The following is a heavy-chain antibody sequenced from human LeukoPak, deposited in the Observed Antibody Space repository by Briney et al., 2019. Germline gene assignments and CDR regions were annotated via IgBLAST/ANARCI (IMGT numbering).Heavy chain of an antibody. D-gene: IGHD3-10*01. CDR2: INSDGSSI. J-gene: IGHJ4*02. CDR1: GFSFSSYA. V-gene: IGHV3-74*01. CDR3: ARGDENYYGSGTYSPYDY. Sequence: GGSLRLSCAASGFSFSSYAMTWVRQAPGKGLEWVSRINSDGSSISYAGSVKGRFTVSRDNAKNTLYLQMNSLRGEDTAVYYCARGDENYYGSGTYSPYDYWGQGTLVTVSS.